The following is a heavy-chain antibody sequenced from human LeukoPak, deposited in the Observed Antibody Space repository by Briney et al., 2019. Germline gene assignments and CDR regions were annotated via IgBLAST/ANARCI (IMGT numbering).Heavy chain of an antibody. Sequence: GGSLRLSCAASGFFFSSYPLYWVRQAPGKGLEWAAGVLFDGSNKNYGDSVKGRFTISRDNSQNMMYLQMNSREFDDTAVYYCATSSRQVGDAFDIWGQGAMVTVAS. V-gene: IGHV3-30*04. J-gene: IGHJ3*02. CDR1: GFFFSSYP. CDR3: ATSSRQVGDAFDI. CDR2: VLFDGSNK.